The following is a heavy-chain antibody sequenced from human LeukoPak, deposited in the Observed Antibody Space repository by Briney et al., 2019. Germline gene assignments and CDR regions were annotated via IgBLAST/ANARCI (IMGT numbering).Heavy chain of an antibody. D-gene: IGHD2-21*02. CDR1: GYTFTIYF. Sequence: ASATVSCKSSGYTFTIYFIHWVRQAPGEGLEGMGIINPTGGSTRYAHKFQGRVTMTRDTSTSTVYMELSSLRSEDTAVYYCARGGVTATDGFDIWGQGTTVIVSS. CDR2: INPTGGST. CDR3: ARGGVTATDGFDI. J-gene: IGHJ3*02. V-gene: IGHV1-46*01.